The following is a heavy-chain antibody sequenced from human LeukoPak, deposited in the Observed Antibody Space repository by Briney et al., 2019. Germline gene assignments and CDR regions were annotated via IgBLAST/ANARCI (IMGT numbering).Heavy chain of an antibody. Sequence: PSETLSLTCTVSGGSISSYYWSWIRQPPGKGLEWIGYIYTSGSTNYNPSLKSRVTISADTSKNQFSLKLSSVTAADTAVYDCASYSNSWYGVYWGQGTLVTVSS. CDR3: ASYSNSWYGVY. V-gene: IGHV4-4*08. J-gene: IGHJ4*02. CDR1: GGSISSYY. D-gene: IGHD6-13*01. CDR2: IYTSGST.